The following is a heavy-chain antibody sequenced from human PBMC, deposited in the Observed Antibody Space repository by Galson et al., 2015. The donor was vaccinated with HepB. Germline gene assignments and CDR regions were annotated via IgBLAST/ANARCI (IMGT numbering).Heavy chain of an antibody. CDR3: VKSYRYFGGAPQLGFDP. D-gene: IGHD3-10*01. Sequence: SLRLSCAASGFTFSSYAMHWVRQAPGKGLEYVSAISSNGGSTYYADSVKGRFTISRDNSKNTLYLQMSSLRAEDTAVYYCVKSYRYFGGAPQLGFDPWGQGTLVTVSS. CDR2: ISSNGGST. CDR1: GFTFSSYA. J-gene: IGHJ5*02. V-gene: IGHV3-64D*06.